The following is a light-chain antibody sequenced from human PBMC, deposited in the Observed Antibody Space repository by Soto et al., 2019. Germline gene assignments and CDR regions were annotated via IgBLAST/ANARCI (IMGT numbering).Light chain of an antibody. CDR3: QQYHSSPWT. CDR1: QSVSSSF. Sequence: EIVLTQSPGTLSLSPGERATLSCRASQSVSSSFLAWYQQKPGQAPRLLIYGASSRATGIPDRFRGSGSGTDFILTISGLEPEDFAVYYCQQYHSSPWTCGQGTKVEIK. J-gene: IGKJ1*01. V-gene: IGKV3-20*01. CDR2: GAS.